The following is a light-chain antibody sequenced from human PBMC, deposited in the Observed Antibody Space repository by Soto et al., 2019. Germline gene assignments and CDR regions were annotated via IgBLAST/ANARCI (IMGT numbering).Light chain of an antibody. J-gene: IGKJ1*01. V-gene: IGKV3-20*01. CDR1: QSVSNNY. CDR3: QQYGSSGT. CDR2: GAS. Sequence: EIGLTQSAGTLSRSPGERATLSCGASQSVSNNYLAWYQQKPGQAPRLLIYGASNRATGIPDRFSGGGSGTDSTLTISRLEPEDFAVYYCQQYGSSGTFGQGTKVDIK.